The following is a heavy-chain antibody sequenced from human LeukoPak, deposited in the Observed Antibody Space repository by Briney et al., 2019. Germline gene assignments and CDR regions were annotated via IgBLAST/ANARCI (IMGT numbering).Heavy chain of an antibody. Sequence: GGSLRLSCAASGFTFSSYGMHWVRQAPGKGLEWVAVISYDGSNKYYADSVKGRFTISRDNSKNTLYLQMNSLRAEDTAVYYCAKDSGNPGSGSKRDWGQGTLVTVSS. CDR1: GFTFSSYG. J-gene: IGHJ4*02. D-gene: IGHD1-14*01. CDR2: ISYDGSNK. CDR3: AKDSGNPGSGSKRD. V-gene: IGHV3-30*18.